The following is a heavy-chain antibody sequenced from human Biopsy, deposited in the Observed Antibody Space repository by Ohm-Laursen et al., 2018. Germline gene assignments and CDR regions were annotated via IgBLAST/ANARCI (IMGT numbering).Heavy chain of an antibody. Sequence: GTLSLTCTVSGGSVSDSFHFWSWIRQPPGKGLEWIGHTSYTGYTSYNASLKSRVTISVDTSRNHFSLRLSSLTAADTAVYYCARGSNDFGGLYFPRWGQGTLLTVSS. D-gene: IGHD4-23*01. CDR2: TSYTGYT. V-gene: IGHV4-61*03. CDR1: GGSVSDSFHF. CDR3: ARGSNDFGGLYFPR. J-gene: IGHJ4*02.